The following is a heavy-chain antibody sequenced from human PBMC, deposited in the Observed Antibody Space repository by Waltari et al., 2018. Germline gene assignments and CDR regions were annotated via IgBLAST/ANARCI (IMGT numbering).Heavy chain of an antibody. J-gene: IGHJ5*02. Sequence: EVQLVESGGGLVKPGGSLRLSCAASGLIFSSYNMNWVRQAPGKGLEWVSSITTSSSSIYYADSVKGRFTISRDNAKSSLYLQMNSLRAEDTAVYYCARDRVSYSSTTLDPWGQGTLVTVSS. CDR1: GLIFSSYN. CDR2: ITTSSSSI. V-gene: IGHV3-21*01. CDR3: ARDRVSYSSTTLDP. D-gene: IGHD6-19*01.